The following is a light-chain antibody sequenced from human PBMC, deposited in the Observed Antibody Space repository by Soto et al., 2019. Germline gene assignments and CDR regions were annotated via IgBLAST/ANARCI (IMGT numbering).Light chain of an antibody. CDR2: EAA. CDR3: PPYTSHSPLV. V-gene: IGLV2-14*01. CDR1: SNDIGANDY. J-gene: IGLJ2*01. Sequence: QSALTQPASVSGSPGQSITISCTGTSNDIGANDYVSWYQHHPGQAPKILIYEAANRPSGVSHRFSGSKSGNTASLTISGLQAKDEADYFSPPYTSHSPLVFGGGTK.